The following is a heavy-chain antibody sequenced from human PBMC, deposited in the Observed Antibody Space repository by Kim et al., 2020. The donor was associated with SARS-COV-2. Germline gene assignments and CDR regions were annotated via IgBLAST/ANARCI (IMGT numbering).Heavy chain of an antibody. D-gene: IGHD3-10*01. CDR3: VRVAWASGAYPYYFD. V-gene: IGHV4-30-4*01. Sequence: SETLSLTCTVSGASMTSGGYYWSWIRQPPGKGLEWLGRISHNGNTYYNPFLESRIIISIDTSRNQFSLKLTSVTAADTAVYYCVRVAWASGAYPYYFD. CDR1: GASMTSGGYY. J-gene: IGHJ4*01. CDR2: ISHNGNT.